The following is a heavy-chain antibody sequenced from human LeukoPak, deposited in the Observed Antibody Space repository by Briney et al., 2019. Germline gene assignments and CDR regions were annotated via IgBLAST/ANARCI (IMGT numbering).Heavy chain of an antibody. CDR2: ISSSGSTI. CDR1: GFTFSSYE. V-gene: IGHV3-48*03. J-gene: IGHJ4*02. D-gene: IGHD5-18*01. CDR3: ARIEGTAMEIDY. Sequence: GGSLRLSCAASGFTFSSYEMNWVRQAPGKGLEWVSYISSSGSTIYYADSVKGRFTISRDNAKNSLYLQMNSLRAEDTAVYYCARIEGTAMEIDYWGQGTLVTVSS.